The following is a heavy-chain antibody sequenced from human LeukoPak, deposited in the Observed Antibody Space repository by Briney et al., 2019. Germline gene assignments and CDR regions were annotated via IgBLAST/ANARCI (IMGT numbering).Heavy chain of an antibody. V-gene: IGHV3-23*01. CDR3: AKDATPYGSGRHYFDY. J-gene: IGHJ4*02. Sequence: PGGSLRLSCAASGFTFSSYAMSWVRQAPGKGLEWVSAISGSGGSTYYADSVKGRFTISRDNSKNTLYLQMNSLRAEDTAVYYRAKDATPYGSGRHYFDYWGQGTLVTVSS. CDR1: GFTFSSYA. D-gene: IGHD3-10*01. CDR2: ISGSGGST.